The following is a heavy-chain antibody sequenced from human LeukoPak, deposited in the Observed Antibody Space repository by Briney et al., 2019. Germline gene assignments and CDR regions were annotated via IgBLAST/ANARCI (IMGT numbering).Heavy chain of an antibody. V-gene: IGHV3-23*01. J-gene: IGHJ4*02. Sequence: GGSLRLSCAVSGFTFSSYAMSWVRQAPGKGLEWVSAISGSGGSTYYADSVKGRFTISRDNSKNTLYLQMNSLRAEDTAVYYCAKDLGVVITYYFDYWGQGTLVTVSS. CDR2: ISGSGGST. CDR1: GFTFSSYA. D-gene: IGHD3-3*01. CDR3: AKDLGVVITYYFDY.